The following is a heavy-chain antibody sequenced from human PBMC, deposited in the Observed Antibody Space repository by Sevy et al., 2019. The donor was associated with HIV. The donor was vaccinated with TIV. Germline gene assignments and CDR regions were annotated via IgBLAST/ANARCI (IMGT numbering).Heavy chain of an antibody. CDR1: GYTFTSYG. D-gene: IGHD2-2*01. CDR3: ARADILGYCSSTSCYLFDY. V-gene: IGHV1-18*01. J-gene: IGHJ4*02. Sequence: ASVKVSCKASGYTFTSYGISWVRQAPGQGLEWMGWISAYNGNTKYAQKLQGRVTMTTDTSTSTADMVPRSLRSDETAVYYCARADILGYCSSTSCYLFDYWGQGTLVTVSS. CDR2: ISAYNGNT.